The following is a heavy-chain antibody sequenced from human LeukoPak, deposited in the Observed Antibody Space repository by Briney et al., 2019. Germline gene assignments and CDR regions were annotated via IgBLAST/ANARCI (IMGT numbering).Heavy chain of an antibody. J-gene: IGHJ4*02. CDR1: GFTFSGYA. Sequence: PGGSLRLSCAASGFTFSGYAMSWVRQAPGKGLEWVSAISGSGGSTYYADSVKGRFTISRDNSKNTLYLQMNILRAEDTAVYYCAKRDYDFWSGYYYFDYWGQGTLVAVSS. CDR2: ISGSGGST. V-gene: IGHV3-23*01. D-gene: IGHD3-3*01. CDR3: AKRDYDFWSGYYYFDY.